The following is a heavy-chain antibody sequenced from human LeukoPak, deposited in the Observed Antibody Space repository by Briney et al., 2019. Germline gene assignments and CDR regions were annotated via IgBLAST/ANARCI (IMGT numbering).Heavy chain of an antibody. CDR2: ISSSGSTK. Sequence: GGSLRLSCAHSGFTFSSSELNWGCQAPGKGLEWVSYISSSGSTKYYADSVKGRFTISRDNAKNSLYLQINSLRAEDTAVYYCAYHHYDDSGYYYPFDFWGQGTLVTVSS. V-gene: IGHV3-48*03. D-gene: IGHD3-22*01. J-gene: IGHJ4*02. CDR3: AYHHYDDSGYYYPFDF. CDR1: GFTFSSSE.